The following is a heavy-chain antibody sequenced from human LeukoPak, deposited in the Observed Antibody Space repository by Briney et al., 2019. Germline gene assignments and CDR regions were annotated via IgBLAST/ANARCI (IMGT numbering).Heavy chain of an antibody. CDR3: ARDGTVTTNDAFDI. CDR1: GFTFSDYY. J-gene: IGHJ3*02. D-gene: IGHD4-17*01. V-gene: IGHV3-11*06. CDR2: ISSSSSYT. Sequence: GGSLRLSCAASGFTFSDYYMSWIRQAPGKGLEWVSYISSSSSYTNYADPVKGRFTISRDNAKNSLYLQMNSLRAEDTAVYYCARDGTVTTNDAFDIWGQGTMVTVSS.